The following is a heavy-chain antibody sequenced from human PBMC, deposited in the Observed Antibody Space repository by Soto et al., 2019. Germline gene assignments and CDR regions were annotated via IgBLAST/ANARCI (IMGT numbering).Heavy chain of an antibody. D-gene: IGHD6-19*01. CDR2: INHSGST. Sequence: SETLSLTCAVYGGSFSGYYWSWIRQPPGKGLEWIGEINHSGSTNYNPSLKSRVTISVDTSKNQFSLKLSSVTAADTAVYYCAYSRGHPRDFDYWGQGTLVTVSS. J-gene: IGHJ4*02. CDR1: GGSFSGYY. CDR3: AYSRGHPRDFDY. V-gene: IGHV4-34*01.